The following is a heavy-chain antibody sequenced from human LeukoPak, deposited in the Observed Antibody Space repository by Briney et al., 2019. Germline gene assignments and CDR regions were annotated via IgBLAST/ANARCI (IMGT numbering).Heavy chain of an antibody. V-gene: IGHV4-31*03. Sequence: SQTLSLTCNVSGGSISSGGYYWSWIRQHPGKGLEWIGYIYYSGSTYYNPSLKSRVTISVDTSKNQFSLKLSSVTAADTAVYYCARGSYTSGSIDYWGQGTLVTVSS. CDR1: GGSISSGGYY. J-gene: IGHJ4*02. D-gene: IGHD6-19*01. CDR2: IYYSGST. CDR3: ARGSYTSGSIDY.